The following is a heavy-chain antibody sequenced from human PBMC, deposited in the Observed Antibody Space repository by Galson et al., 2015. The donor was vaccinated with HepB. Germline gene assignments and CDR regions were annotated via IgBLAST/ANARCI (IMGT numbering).Heavy chain of an antibody. CDR3: AIAYEMDTLFLGYDAFDI. CDR1: GFTFSRYG. V-gene: IGHV3-23*01. J-gene: IGHJ3*02. CDR2: TSGSGGST. Sequence: LRLSCAVSGFTFSRYGMSWVRQAPGKGLEWVSGTSGSGGSTYYADPVKGRFTISRDKSKNTLYLQMNSLRADDTAVYYCAIAYEMDTLFLGYDAFDIRGQGTMVTVSS. D-gene: IGHD5-24*01.